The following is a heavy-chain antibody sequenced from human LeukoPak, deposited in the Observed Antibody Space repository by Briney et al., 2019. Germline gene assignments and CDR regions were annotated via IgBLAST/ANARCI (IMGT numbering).Heavy chain of an antibody. Sequence: SETLSLTCAVSGGSISSNSYYWGWIRQPPGKGLEWIGRIYYSGSTYYNPSLKSRVTISVDTSKNQFSLKLSSVTAADTAVYYCASGTTVTTLYYYYYMDVWGKGTTVTISS. CDR1: GGSISSNSYY. D-gene: IGHD4-17*01. J-gene: IGHJ6*03. CDR2: IYYSGST. CDR3: ASGTTVTTLYYYYYMDV. V-gene: IGHV4-39*01.